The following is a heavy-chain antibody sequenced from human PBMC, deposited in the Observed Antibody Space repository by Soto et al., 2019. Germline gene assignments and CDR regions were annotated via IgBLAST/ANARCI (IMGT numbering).Heavy chain of an antibody. Sequence: GGSLRLSCAASGFTFSSYAMHWVRQAPGKGLEWVAVISYDGSNKYYADSVKGRFTISRDNSKNTLYLQMNSLRAEDTAVYYCARGLTYYYGSGSYRKRHNRFDPWGQGTLVTVSS. CDR3: ARGLTYYYGSGSYRKRHNRFDP. J-gene: IGHJ5*02. CDR1: GFTFSSYA. D-gene: IGHD3-10*01. CDR2: ISYDGSNK. V-gene: IGHV3-30-3*01.